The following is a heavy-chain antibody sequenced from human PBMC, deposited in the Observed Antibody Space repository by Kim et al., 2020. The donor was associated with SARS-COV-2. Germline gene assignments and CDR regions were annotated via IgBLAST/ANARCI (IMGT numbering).Heavy chain of an antibody. CDR3: AKDISPAYTSGWPDY. J-gene: IGHJ4*02. D-gene: IGHD3-22*01. V-gene: IGHV3-9*01. Sequence: AESVKGRFTISRDNAQNSLYLQMNSLRAEDTALYYCAKDISPAYTSGWPDYWGQGTLVTVSS.